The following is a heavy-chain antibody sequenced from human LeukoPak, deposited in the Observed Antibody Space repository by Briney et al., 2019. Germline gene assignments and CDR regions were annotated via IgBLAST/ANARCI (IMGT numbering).Heavy chain of an antibody. D-gene: IGHD6-13*01. J-gene: IGHJ3*02. CDR3: ARDGATGIAAAGI. Sequence: GGSLRLSCAASGFTFSSYSMNWVRQAPGKGLEWVSSISSSSYIYYADSVKGRFTISRDNAKNSLYLQMNSLRAEDTAVYYCARDGATGIAAAGIWGQGTMVTVSS. CDR2: ISSSSYI. CDR1: GFTFSSYS. V-gene: IGHV3-21*01.